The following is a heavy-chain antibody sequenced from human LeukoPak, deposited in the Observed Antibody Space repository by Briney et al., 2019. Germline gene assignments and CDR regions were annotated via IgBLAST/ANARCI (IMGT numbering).Heavy chain of an antibody. CDR3: ARGRTGKGSNWFDP. CDR1: GGTFSSYA. V-gene: IGHV1-69*13. Sequence: SVKVSCKASGGTFSSYAISWVRQAPGQGLEWMGGIIPIFGTANYAQKFQGRVTITADESTSTAYMELSSLRSEDTVVYYCARGRTGKGSNWFDPWGQGTLVTVSS. J-gene: IGHJ5*02. D-gene: IGHD1-14*01. CDR2: IIPIFGTA.